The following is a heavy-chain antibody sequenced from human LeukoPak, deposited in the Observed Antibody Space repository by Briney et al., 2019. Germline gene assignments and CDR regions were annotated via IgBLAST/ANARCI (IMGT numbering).Heavy chain of an antibody. V-gene: IGHV3-7*01. J-gene: IGHJ4*02. Sequence: GGSLRLSCAASGFALSSYWMSWVRQAPGKGLEWVANIKQDGSEKYYVDSVKGRFTISRDNAKNSLYLQMNSLRAEDTAVYYCARDREYYGSGSYYPIFDYWGQGTLVTVSS. CDR2: IKQDGSEK. CDR3: ARDREYYGSGSYYPIFDY. CDR1: GFALSSYW. D-gene: IGHD3-10*01.